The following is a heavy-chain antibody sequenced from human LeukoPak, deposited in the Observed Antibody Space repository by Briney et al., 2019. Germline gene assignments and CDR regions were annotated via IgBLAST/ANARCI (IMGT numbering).Heavy chain of an antibody. CDR1: GGSVSDYY. CDR3: ARQNNTYHHYNLGWFDP. V-gene: IGHV4-59*08. J-gene: IGHJ5*02. CDR2: IYYTGSS. D-gene: IGHD5-24*01. Sequence: NPSETLSLTCTVSGGSVSDYYWSWIRQSPGKGLEWIGYIYYTGSSSYNPSLRSRVTISADTSKNQFSLQLSSVTPEDTAVYYCARQNNTYHHYNLGWFDPWGQGTLVTVSS.